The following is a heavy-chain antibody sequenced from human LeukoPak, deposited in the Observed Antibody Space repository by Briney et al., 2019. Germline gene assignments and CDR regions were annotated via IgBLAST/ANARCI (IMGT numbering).Heavy chain of an antibody. CDR2: IREDGSEK. D-gene: IGHD7-27*01. CDR1: GFRFSGYW. V-gene: IGHV3-7*01. J-gene: IGHJ4*02. CDR3: ASGPLGYFDY. Sequence: GGSLRLSCEVSGFRFSGYWMSWVRQAPGKGLEWVANIREDGSEKYYVDSVKGRFTISRDNAKNSLYLQMNSLRAEDTAVYYCASGPLGYFDYWGQGTLVTVSS.